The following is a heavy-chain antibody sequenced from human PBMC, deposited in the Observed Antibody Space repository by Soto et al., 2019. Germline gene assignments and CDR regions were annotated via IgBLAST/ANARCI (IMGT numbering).Heavy chain of an antibody. D-gene: IGHD3-10*01. CDR2: ISYNGKT. J-gene: IGHJ4*02. CDR3: ARGKNEYNSRYFES. CDR1: GGAITSGGDY. V-gene: IGHV4-31*03. Sequence: QVQLQESGPGLVKPSQTLSLTCTVSGGAITSGGDYWSWIRQNPGKGLEWIGYISYNGKTYYNSSLRSRLSISFDTSENQFSLKVNSVTAADTAVYYCARGKNEYNSRYFESWGQGTLVTVSS.